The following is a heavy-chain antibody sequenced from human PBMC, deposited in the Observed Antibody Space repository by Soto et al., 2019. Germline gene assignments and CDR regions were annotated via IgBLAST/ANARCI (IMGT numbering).Heavy chain of an antibody. J-gene: IGHJ6*02. D-gene: IGHD2-15*01. CDR2: IWYDGSNK. V-gene: IGHV3-33*03. CDR1: GFTFSSYG. CDR3: ARRDCSGGSCFGYSYYYGMDV. Sequence: GGSLRLSCAASGFTFSSYGMHWVRQAPGKGLEWVAVIWYDGSNKYYVDSVKGRFTISRDNAKNSLYLQMNSLRAEDTALYYCARRDCSGGSCFGYSYYYGMDVWGQGTTVTVS.